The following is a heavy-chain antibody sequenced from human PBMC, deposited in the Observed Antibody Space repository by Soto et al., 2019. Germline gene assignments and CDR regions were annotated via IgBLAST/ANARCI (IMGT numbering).Heavy chain of an antibody. D-gene: IGHD6-6*01. Sequence: GGSLRLSCAASGFTFSSYAMSWVRQAPGKGLEWVSANSGSGGSTYYADSVKGRVTITADKSTSTAYMELSSLRSEDTAVYYCARGYSRSHSYYYYYMDVWGKGTTVTVSS. CDR3: ARGYSRSHSYYYYYMDV. CDR2: NSGSGGST. V-gene: IGHV3-23*01. J-gene: IGHJ6*03. CDR1: GFTFSSYA.